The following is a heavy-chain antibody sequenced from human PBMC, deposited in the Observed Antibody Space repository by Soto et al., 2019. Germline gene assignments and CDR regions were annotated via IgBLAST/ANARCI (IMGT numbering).Heavy chain of an antibody. Sequence: QITLQESGPTLVQPTQTLTLTCAFTGFSLSTSGVGVGWIRQPPGKALEWLALIYWNDDKRYSPSLKSRLTITKDTSKDQLVLTMTTVDPVDTATYYCAHRLLTFDDWGQGILVTVSS. D-gene: IGHD3-10*01. J-gene: IGHJ4*02. CDR2: IYWNDDK. CDR3: AHRLLTFDD. CDR1: GFSLSTSGVG. V-gene: IGHV2-5*01.